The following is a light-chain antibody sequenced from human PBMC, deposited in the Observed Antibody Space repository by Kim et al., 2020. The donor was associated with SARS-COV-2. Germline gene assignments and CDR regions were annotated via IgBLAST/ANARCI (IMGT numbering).Light chain of an antibody. CDR1: QNVSSRF. V-gene: IGKV3-20*01. J-gene: IGKJ2*01. CDR3: QQYDTSPLSYT. CDR2: GAS. Sequence: EIVLTQSPGTLSLSPGERATLSCRASQNVSSRFLTWYQHKPGQAPRVLIYGASSRATGIPDRFSGGGSGAEFTLTISRLEPEDFAVYYCQQYDTSPLSYTFGQGTKLEI.